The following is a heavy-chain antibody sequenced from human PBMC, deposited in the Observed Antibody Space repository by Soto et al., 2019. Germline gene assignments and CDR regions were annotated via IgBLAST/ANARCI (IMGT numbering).Heavy chain of an antibody. CDR3: ARDSRPYCGGECYPDH. D-gene: IGHD2-21*01. V-gene: IGHV4-59*01. J-gene: IGHJ4*02. Sequence: SETLSLTSTVSGGSISSYYWTWIRQPPGKGLEWIGSIYYSGSTNYNPSLKSRVTISVDTSKNQFSPKLSSVTAADTAVYYCARDSRPYCGGECYPDHWGQGTLVTVSS. CDR2: IYYSGST. CDR1: GGSISSYY.